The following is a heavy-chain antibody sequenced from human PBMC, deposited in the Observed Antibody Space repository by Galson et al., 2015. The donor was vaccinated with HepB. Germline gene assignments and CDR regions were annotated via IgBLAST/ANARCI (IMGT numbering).Heavy chain of an antibody. V-gene: IGHV4-31*02. CDR1: GFTFSRFV. J-gene: IGHJ6*02. CDR2: IYYSGST. D-gene: IGHD5-18*01. CDR3: ARDRSAMVQPFHYYYYGMDV. Sequence: LRLSCAASGFTFSRFVMSWIRQHPGKGLEWIGYIYYSGSTYYNPSLKSRVTISVDTSKNQFSLKLSSVTAADTAVYYCARDRSAMVQPFHYYYYGMDVWGQGTTVTVSS.